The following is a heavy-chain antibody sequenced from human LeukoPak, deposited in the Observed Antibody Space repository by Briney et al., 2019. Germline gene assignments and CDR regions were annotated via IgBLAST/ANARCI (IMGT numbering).Heavy chain of an antibody. CDR2: FDPEKSER. CDR1: GDTLSELP. Sequence: ASVKVSCKVSGDTLSELPMHWVRQAPGKGLEWMGGFDPEKSERICAQNLRGRVTMTEETSTDTAFLELSSLTSEDTAVYYCATGNSLGYCKGGRCFNYWGQGTQVIVSS. V-gene: IGHV1-24*01. D-gene: IGHD2-15*01. J-gene: IGHJ4*02. CDR3: ATGNSLGYCKGGRCFNY.